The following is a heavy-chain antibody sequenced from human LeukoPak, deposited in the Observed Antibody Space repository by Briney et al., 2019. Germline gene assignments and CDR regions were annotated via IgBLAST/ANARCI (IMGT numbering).Heavy chain of an antibody. J-gene: IGHJ5*02. Sequence: ASVKVSCKASGYTFTVYYMHWVRQAPGQGLEWMGWINPHSGGTNYAQKFQGRVTMTRDTSISTAYMELSRLRSDDTAVYYCARGTGGSGSYYAKTNWFDPWGQGTLVTVSS. CDR2: INPHSGGT. CDR1: GYTFTVYY. D-gene: IGHD1-26*01. V-gene: IGHV1-2*02. CDR3: ARGTGGSGSYYAKTNWFDP.